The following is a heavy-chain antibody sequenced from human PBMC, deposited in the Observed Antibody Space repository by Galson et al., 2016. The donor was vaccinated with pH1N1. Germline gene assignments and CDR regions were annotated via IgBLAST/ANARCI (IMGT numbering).Heavy chain of an antibody. V-gene: IGHV1-2*02. D-gene: IGHD5-12*01. CDR1: GYTFTGYY. CDR3: ARGSGYSGYDPEYYFDY. CDR2: INPNRGGR. J-gene: IGHJ4*02. Sequence: SVKVSCKASGYTFTGYYMHWVRQAPGQGLEWMGWINPNRGGRNYAKKFQGRVTMTRDTSISTAYMELSRLGSDDTAVYSCARGSGYSGYDPEYYFDYWGQGTLVTVSS.